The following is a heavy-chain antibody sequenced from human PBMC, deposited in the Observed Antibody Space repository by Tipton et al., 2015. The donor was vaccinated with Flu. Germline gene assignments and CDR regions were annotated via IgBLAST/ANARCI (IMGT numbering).Heavy chain of an antibody. D-gene: IGHD6-19*01. CDR1: GFTFSDYY. J-gene: IGHJ4*02. V-gene: IGHV3-11*04. CDR2: ISSSGSSI. Sequence: SLRLSCAASGFTFSDYYMSWIRLAPGKGLEWVSHISSSGSSINYADSVKGRFTISRDNSKNTLYLQMNSLRAEDTAVYFCAKIRESGYTSGLLDYWGQGTLVTISS. CDR3: AKIRESGYTSGLLDY.